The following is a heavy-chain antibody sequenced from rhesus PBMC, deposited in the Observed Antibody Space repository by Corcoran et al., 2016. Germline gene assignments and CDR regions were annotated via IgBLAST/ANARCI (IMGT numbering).Heavy chain of an antibody. Sequence: EVGLVESGGGVVQLGGWLGLSCAAPGFPFSNYCSQCPGRLPGRGGRGWVGFIRNKADGGKAAYAASVKGRFTSSRNDSKSIASMQMNSLKTEDTAKYYCWVSGGYYGLDSWGQGVVVTVSS. D-gene: IGHD2-39*02. CDR3: WVSGGYYGLDS. CDR1: GFPFSNYC. CDR2: IRNKADGGKA. V-gene: IGHV3-116*01. J-gene: IGHJ6*01.